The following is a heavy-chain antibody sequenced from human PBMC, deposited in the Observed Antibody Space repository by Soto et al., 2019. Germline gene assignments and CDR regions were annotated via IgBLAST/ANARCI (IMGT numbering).Heavy chain of an antibody. V-gene: IGHV3-73*01. Sequence: GGSLRLSCAASGFTFSGSAMHWVRQASGKGLEWVGRIRSKANSYATAYAASVKGRFTISRDDSKNTAYLQMNSLKTEDTAVYYCTTILGYCSGGSCYPLGGSGWGQGTLVTVSS. D-gene: IGHD2-15*01. CDR1: GFTFSGSA. CDR2: IRSKANSYAT. CDR3: TTILGYCSGGSCYPLGGSG. J-gene: IGHJ4*02.